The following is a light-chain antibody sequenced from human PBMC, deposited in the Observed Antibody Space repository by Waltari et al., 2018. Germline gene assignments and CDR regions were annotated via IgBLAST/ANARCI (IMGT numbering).Light chain of an antibody. CDR2: AAS. V-gene: IGKV1-39*01. CDR3: QQSYSTPAT. J-gene: IGKJ5*01. Sequence: DIQMTQSPSSLSASVGDRVIIPCRASQTIHNYLNWYQQKPGKAPKVLIYAASRLQSGVPSRFSGSGSGTEFTLTISSLQPEEFATYICQQSYSTPATIGQGTRLEIK. CDR1: QTIHNY.